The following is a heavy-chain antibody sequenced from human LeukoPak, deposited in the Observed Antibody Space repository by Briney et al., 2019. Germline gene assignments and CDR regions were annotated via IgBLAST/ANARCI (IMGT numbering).Heavy chain of an antibody. CDR1: GGTFSSYA. J-gene: IGHJ5*02. CDR3: ARAESIAAAGTPLSWFDP. V-gene: IGHV1-69*04. CDR2: IIPILGIA. D-gene: IGHD6-13*01. Sequence: SVKVSCKASGGTFSSYAISWARQAPGQGLEWMGRIIPILGIANYAQKFQGRVTITADKSTSTAYMELSSLRSEDTAVYYCARAESIAAAGTPLSWFDPWGQGTLVTVSS.